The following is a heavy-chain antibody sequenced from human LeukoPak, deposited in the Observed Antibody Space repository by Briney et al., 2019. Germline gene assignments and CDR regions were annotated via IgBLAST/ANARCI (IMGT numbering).Heavy chain of an antibody. CDR2: IKSDGST. V-gene: IGHV3-74*01. D-gene: IGHD3-22*01. CDR3: ARAPSEIGGYYPEYFRH. Sequence: GGSLRLSCAASGFTFSSYCMHWVRQAPGKGQVWVSRIKSDGSTNYADSVKGRFTISRDNAKNTLSLQMSSLRAEDTGVYYCARAPSEIGGYYPEYFRHWGQGTLVTVSS. CDR1: GFTFSSYC. J-gene: IGHJ1*01.